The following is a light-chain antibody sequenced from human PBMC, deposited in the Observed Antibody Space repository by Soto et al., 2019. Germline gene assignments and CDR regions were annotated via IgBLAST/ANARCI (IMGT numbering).Light chain of an antibody. CDR2: EVS. V-gene: IGLV2-14*01. CDR1: SSDVGGYNY. Sequence: QSALTQPASVSGSPGQSITISCTGTSSDVGGYNYVSWYQQHPGKAPKLMIYEVSTRPSWVSNRFSGSKSGNTASLTISGLQAEDEADYYCSSYTSSSTLVVFGGGTKVTVL. CDR3: SSYTSSSTLVV. J-gene: IGLJ2*01.